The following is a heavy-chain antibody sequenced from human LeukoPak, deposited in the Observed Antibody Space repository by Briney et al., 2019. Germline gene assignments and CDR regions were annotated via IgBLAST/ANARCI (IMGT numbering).Heavy chain of an antibody. V-gene: IGHV4-59*11. CDR2: IYYSGST. Sequence: PSETLSLTCTVSGGSISSHYWSWIRQPPGKGLEWIGYIYYSGSTNYNPSLKSRVTISVDTSKNQFSLKLSSVTAADTAVYYCARAPTGDPAFDYWGQGTLVTVSS. J-gene: IGHJ4*02. D-gene: IGHD7-27*01. CDR1: GGSISSHY. CDR3: ARAPTGDPAFDY.